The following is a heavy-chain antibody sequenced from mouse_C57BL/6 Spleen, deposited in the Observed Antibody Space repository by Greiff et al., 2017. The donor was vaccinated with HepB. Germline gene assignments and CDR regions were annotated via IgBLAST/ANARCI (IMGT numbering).Heavy chain of an antibody. Sequence: QVQLKESGAELVKPGASVKISCKASGYAFSSYWMNWVKQRPGKGLEWIGQIYPGDGDTNYNGKFKGKATLTADKSSSTAYMQLSSLTSEDSAVYFCARGGTTGPMDYWGQGTSVTVSS. CDR2: IYPGDGDT. D-gene: IGHD1-1*01. CDR1: GYAFSSYW. V-gene: IGHV1-80*01. CDR3: ARGGTTGPMDY. J-gene: IGHJ4*01.